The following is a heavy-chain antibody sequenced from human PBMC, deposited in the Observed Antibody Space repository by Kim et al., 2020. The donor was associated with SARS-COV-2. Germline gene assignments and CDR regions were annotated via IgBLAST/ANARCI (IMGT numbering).Heavy chain of an antibody. Sequence: GGSLRLSCAASGFTVSNSYMTWIRQAPGKGLEWVSVIYDDGTTYDADSVKGRFTISRDSPKNTQYLQMNSLSVEETAMYYCARVARFSAIVDCWGQGPLGRL. CDR3: ARVARFSAIVDC. CDR2: IYDDGTT. CDR1: GFTVSNSY. D-gene: IGHD3-3*01. J-gene: IGHJ4*02. V-gene: IGHV3-53*01.